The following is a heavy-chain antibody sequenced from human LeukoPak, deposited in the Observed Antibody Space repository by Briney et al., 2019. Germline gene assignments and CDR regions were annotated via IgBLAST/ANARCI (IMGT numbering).Heavy chain of an antibody. Sequence: PSETLSLTCAVYGGSFSGYYWSWIRQPPGKGPEWIGEINHSGSTNYNPSLKSRVTISVDTSKNQFSLKLSSVTAADTAVYYCARGSTSCYDYWGQGTLVTVSS. V-gene: IGHV4-34*01. D-gene: IGHD2-2*01. CDR2: INHSGST. CDR3: ARGSTSCYDY. J-gene: IGHJ4*02. CDR1: GGSFSGYY.